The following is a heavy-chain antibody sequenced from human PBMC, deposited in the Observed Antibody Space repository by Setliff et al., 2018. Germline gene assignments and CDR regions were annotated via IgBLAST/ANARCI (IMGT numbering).Heavy chain of an antibody. CDR1: GGSVSRTVYY. CDR3: VRDLSGGQAL. Sequence: SETLSLTCSVAGGSVSRTVYYWGWVRQSPGKGPEWVASIRDRGNTAYNPSLRSRLTISIDTSENQFSMKLIPVTAADTAVYYCVRDLSGGQALWGQGTRVTVS. J-gene: IGHJ3*01. D-gene: IGHD1-26*01. V-gene: IGHV4-39*07. CDR2: IRDRGNT.